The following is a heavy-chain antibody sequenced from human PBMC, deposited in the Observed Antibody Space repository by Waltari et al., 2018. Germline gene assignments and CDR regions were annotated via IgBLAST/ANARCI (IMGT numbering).Heavy chain of an antibody. D-gene: IGHD3-10*01. CDR2: ILYDGSNK. V-gene: IGHV3-30*02. CDR3: AKDWVRAFDI. Sequence: QVQLVESGGGVVQPGGSLRLSCAASGFTFSSYGMHWVRQAPGKGLEWVAFILYDGSNKYYADSVKGRFTISRDNSKNTLYLQMNSLRAEDTAVYYCAKDWVRAFDIWGQGTMVTVSS. J-gene: IGHJ3*02. CDR1: GFTFSSYG.